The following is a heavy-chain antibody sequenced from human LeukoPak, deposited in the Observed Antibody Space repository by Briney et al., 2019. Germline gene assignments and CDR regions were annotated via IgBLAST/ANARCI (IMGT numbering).Heavy chain of an antibody. CDR2: ISGSGGST. J-gene: IGHJ6*03. V-gene: IGHV3-23*01. CDR3: AKFSSGWYVGYMDV. Sequence: GGSLRLSCAASGFTFSSYNMNWVRQAPGKGLEWVSGISGSGGSTYYADSVKGRFTISRDNSKNTVYMQMNSLRAEDSAVYYCAKFSSGWYVGYMDVWGKGTTVTVSS. CDR1: GFTFSSYN. D-gene: IGHD6-19*01.